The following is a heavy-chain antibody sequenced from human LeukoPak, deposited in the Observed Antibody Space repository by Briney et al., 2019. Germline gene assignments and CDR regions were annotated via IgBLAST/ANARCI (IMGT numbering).Heavy chain of an antibody. Sequence: PGGSLRLSCAASGFTFSSYAMSWVRQAPGKGLEWVSSIKTSSPYIYYADSVKGRFTISRDNAEKSLYLQMNSLRAEDTAVYYCASQIGLWAFDLWGQGTMVTVSA. V-gene: IGHV3-21*01. D-gene: IGHD2-21*01. J-gene: IGHJ3*01. CDR2: IKTSSPYI. CDR3: ASQIGLWAFDL. CDR1: GFTFSSYA.